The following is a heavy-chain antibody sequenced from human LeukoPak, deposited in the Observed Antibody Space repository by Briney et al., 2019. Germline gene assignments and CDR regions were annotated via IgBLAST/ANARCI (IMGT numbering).Heavy chain of an antibody. Sequence: ASVKVSCKASGYPFTGYYLHWVRQAPGQGLEWMGWIHPISGATNYAPRFQDRVTMTRDTSISTAYMELSRLISDDMAVYYCARDLEASSSLDYWGQGTLVTVSS. J-gene: IGHJ4*02. CDR3: ARDLEASSSLDY. V-gene: IGHV1-2*02. D-gene: IGHD6-6*01. CDR2: IHPISGAT. CDR1: GYPFTGYY.